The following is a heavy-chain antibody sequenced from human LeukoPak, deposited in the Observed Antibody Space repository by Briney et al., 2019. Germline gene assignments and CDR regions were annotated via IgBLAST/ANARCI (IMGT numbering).Heavy chain of an antibody. CDR3: ARSVDY. V-gene: IGHV4-34*01. CDR1: GGSFSGYY. Sequence: SETLSLTCAVYGGSFSGYYWSWIRQPPGKGLEWIGEINHSGSTNYNPSLKSRVTISVDTSKNQFSLKLSSATAADTAVYYCARSVDYWGQGTLVTVSS. CDR2: INHSGST. J-gene: IGHJ4*02.